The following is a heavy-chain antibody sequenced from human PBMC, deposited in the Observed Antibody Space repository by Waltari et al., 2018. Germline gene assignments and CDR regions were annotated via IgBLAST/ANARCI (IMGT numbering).Heavy chain of an antibody. J-gene: IGHJ4*02. CDR2: IYSGGST. CDR3: AKEPRSSWPQTGDY. V-gene: IGHV3-23*03. CDR1: GFTFSSYA. D-gene: IGHD6-13*01. Sequence: VHGGGSLRLPCAASGFTFSSYAMSWVRQAPGKGLEWVSVIYSGGSTYYADSVKGRFTISRDNSKNTLYLQMNSLRAEDTAVYYCAKEPRSSWPQTGDYWGQGTLVTVSS.